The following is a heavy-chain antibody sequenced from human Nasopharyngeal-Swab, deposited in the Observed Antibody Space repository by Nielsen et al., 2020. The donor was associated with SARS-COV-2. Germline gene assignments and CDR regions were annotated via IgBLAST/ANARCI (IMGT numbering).Heavy chain of an antibody. J-gene: IGHJ6*02. D-gene: IGHD7-27*01. CDR2: IYYSGST. CDR3: ARHFWGSGFFYYYGMDV. V-gene: IGHV4-39*01. Sequence: GSLRLSCTVSGGSISSSSYYWGWIRQPPGKGLEWIGSIYYSGSTYYNPSLKSRVTISVDTSKNQFSLKPSSVTAADTAVYYCARHFWGSGFFYYYGMDVWGQGTTVSVPS. CDR1: GGSISSSSYY.